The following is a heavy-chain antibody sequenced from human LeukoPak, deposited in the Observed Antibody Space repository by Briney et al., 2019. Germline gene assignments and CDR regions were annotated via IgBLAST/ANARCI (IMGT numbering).Heavy chain of an antibody. V-gene: IGHV3-30-3*01. CDR2: ISYDGSNK. J-gene: IGHJ4*02. D-gene: IGHD1-26*01. CDR1: GFTFSSYA. Sequence: GGSLRLSCAASGFTFSSYAMHWVRQAPGKGLEWVAVISYDGSNKYYADSVKGRFTISRDNSKNTLYLQMNSLRAEDTAVYYCALHRREVFDYWGQGTLVTVSS. CDR3: ALHRREVFDY.